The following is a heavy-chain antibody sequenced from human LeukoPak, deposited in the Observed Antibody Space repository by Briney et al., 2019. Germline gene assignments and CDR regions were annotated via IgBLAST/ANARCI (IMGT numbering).Heavy chain of an antibody. CDR2: IYPGDSDS. Sequence: GESLKISCKASGHIFTNYWIAWVRQMPGKGLEWMAIIYPGDSDSRYSPSFQGHVTISADKSISTAYLQWSSLKASDTAMYYCARHGVEGYNGAFHIWGQGTMATVSS. J-gene: IGHJ3*02. CDR3: ARHGVEGYNGAFHI. V-gene: IGHV5-51*01. D-gene: IGHD5-24*01. CDR1: GHIFTNYW.